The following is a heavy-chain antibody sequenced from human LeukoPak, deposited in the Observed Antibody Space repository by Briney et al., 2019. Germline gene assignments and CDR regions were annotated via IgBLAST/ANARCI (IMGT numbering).Heavy chain of an antibody. CDR1: GGSISSGAYS. D-gene: IGHD6-13*01. Sequence: SETQSLTCAVSGGSISSGAYSWSWIRQPPGKGLEWIGYIFHSGSTYYNPSLKSRVIISVDRSKNQFSLKLSSVTAADTAVYYCARSSSWSSLDYWGQGTLVTVSS. CDR2: IFHSGST. CDR3: ARSSSWSSLDY. V-gene: IGHV4-30-2*01. J-gene: IGHJ4*02.